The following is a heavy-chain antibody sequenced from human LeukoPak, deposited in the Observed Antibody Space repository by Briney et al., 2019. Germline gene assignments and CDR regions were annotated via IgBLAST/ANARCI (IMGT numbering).Heavy chain of an antibody. CDR2: IFYSGST. CDR3: AREWDAFDI. J-gene: IGHJ3*02. Sequence: SETLSLTCTVSGGSISSYYWRWIRQPPGKGLEWIGYIFYSGSTNYNPSLKSRVTISVDTSKNQFSLKLSSVTAADTAMYYCAREWDAFDIWGQGTMVTVSS. V-gene: IGHV4-59*01. CDR1: GGSISSYY.